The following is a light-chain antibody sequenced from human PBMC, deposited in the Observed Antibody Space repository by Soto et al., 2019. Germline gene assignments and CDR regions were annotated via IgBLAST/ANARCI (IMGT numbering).Light chain of an antibody. CDR1: QSVTSSY. Sequence: EIVLTQSPGTLSLSPGERATLFCGASQSVTSSYVAWYQQKPGQAPRLLIYGASSRAAGIPDRFSGSGSGTDFTLTISRLEPEDFALFYCQQYGNSPITFGHGTRLEIK. CDR2: GAS. V-gene: IGKV3-20*01. CDR3: QQYGNSPIT. J-gene: IGKJ5*01.